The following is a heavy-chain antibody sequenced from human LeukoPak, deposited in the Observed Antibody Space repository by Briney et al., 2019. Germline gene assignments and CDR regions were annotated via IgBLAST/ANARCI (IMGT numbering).Heavy chain of an antibody. J-gene: IGHJ4*02. CDR2: ITASGTAM. V-gene: IGHV3-48*02. CDR3: ASSGSYRFDY. Sequence: GGSLRLSCAASGFTFSSYSMDWVRQAPGKGLEWVSHITASGTAMFYADSVKGRFTISRDNAKNSLYLQMNSLRDEDTAVYYCASSGSYRFDYWGQGTLVTVSS. CDR1: GFTFSSYS. D-gene: IGHD1-26*01.